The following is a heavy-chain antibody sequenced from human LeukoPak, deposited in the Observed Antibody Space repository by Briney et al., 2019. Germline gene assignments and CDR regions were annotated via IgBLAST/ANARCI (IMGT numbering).Heavy chain of an antibody. J-gene: IGHJ4*02. CDR3: ARWPYSSSYYFDY. CDR2: IKQDGSQK. D-gene: IGHD6-6*01. V-gene: IGHV3-7*01. CDR1: GFTFSDYW. Sequence: GGSLRLSCVASGFTFSDYWMSWVRQAPGKGLEWVANIKQDGSQKYYVDSVKGRFTISRDNAKNSVYLQMNSLRAEDTAVYYCARWPYSSSYYFDYWGQGTLVTVSS.